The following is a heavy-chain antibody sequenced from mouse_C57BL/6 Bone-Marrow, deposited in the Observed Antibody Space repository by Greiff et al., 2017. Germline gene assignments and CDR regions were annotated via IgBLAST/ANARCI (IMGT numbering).Heavy chain of an antibody. D-gene: IGHD2-4*01. CDR1: GYTFTSYG. Sequence: QLQQSGAELARPGASVKLSCKASGYTFTSYGISWVKQRTGQGLEWIGEIYPRSGNTYYNEKFKGKATLTADKSSSTAYMELRSLTSEDSAVYFCAIYYDYDGDYAMDYWGQGTSVTVSS. J-gene: IGHJ4*01. CDR3: AIYYDYDGDYAMDY. CDR2: IYPRSGNT. V-gene: IGHV1-81*01.